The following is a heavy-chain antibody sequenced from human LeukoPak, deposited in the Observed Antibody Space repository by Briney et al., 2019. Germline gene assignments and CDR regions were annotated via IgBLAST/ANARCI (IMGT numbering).Heavy chain of an antibody. J-gene: IGHJ5*02. Sequence: SQTLSLTCTVSGGSISSGGYYWSWIRQHPGKGLEWIGYIYYNGSTYYNPSLKSRVTISVDTSKNQFSLKLSSVTAADTAVYYCARDRQVYDFWSGYYTDNWFDPWGQGALVTVSS. CDR1: GGSISSGGYY. V-gene: IGHV4-31*03. D-gene: IGHD3-3*01. CDR2: IYYNGST. CDR3: ARDRQVYDFWSGYYTDNWFDP.